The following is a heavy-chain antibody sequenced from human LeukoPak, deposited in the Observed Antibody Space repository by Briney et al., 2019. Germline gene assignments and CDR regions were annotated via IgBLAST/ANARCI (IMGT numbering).Heavy chain of an antibody. CDR2: INPSGGST. V-gene: IGHV1-46*01. J-gene: IGHJ4*02. D-gene: IGHD1-26*01. Sequence: ASVKVSCKASGYTFTSYYMHWVRQAPGQGLEWMGIINPSGGSTSYAQKFQGRVTMTRDMSTSTVYMELSSLRSEDTAVYYCAREVGATIFGYWGQGTLVTVSS. CDR1: GYTFTSYY. CDR3: AREVGATIFGY.